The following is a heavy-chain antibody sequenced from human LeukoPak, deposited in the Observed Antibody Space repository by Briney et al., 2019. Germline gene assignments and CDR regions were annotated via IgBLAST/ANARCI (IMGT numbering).Heavy chain of an antibody. Sequence: GESLKISCKGSGYSFPNYWIGWVRQMPGHGLEWMGIIYPADPDARYSPAFQGQVTISADKSINTAYLQWTSLKASDTAMYYCARRKGGGYNSPFDYWGQGTLVTVSS. J-gene: IGHJ4*02. V-gene: IGHV5-51*01. CDR2: IYPADPDA. CDR3: ARRKGGGYNSPFDY. CDR1: GYSFPNYW. D-gene: IGHD5-24*01.